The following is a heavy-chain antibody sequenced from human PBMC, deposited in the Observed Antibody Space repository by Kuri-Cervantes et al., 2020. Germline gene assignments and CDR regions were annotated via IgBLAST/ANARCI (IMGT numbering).Heavy chain of an antibody. CDR3: ARGYWAAAGYNWFDP. D-gene: IGHD6-13*01. CDR1: GDSISSIPYY. V-gene: IGHV4-39*07. J-gene: IGHJ5*02. CDR2: IYYSGST. Sequence: SETLSLTCTVSGDSISSIPYYWAWIRQPPGRGLEWIGSIYYSGSTYYNPSLKSRVTISVDTSKNQFSLKLSSVTAADTAVYYCARGYWAAAGYNWFDPWGQGTLVTVSS.